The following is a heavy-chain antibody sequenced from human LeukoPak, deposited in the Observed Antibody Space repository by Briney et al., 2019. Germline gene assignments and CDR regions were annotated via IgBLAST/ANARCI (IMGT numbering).Heavy chain of an antibody. Sequence: PGGSLRLSCSASGFTFSSYAMHWVRQAPGKGLEYVSAISSNGGSTYYADSVKGRFTISRDNSKNTLYLQMSSLRAEDTAVYYCARERTTVTTRSYFDYWGQGTLVTVSS. CDR1: GFTFSSYA. CDR3: ARERTTVTTRSYFDY. J-gene: IGHJ4*02. D-gene: IGHD4-17*01. CDR2: ISSNGGST. V-gene: IGHV3-64D*06.